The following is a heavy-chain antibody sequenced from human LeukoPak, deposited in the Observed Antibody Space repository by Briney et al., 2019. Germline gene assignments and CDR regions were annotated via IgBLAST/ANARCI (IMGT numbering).Heavy chain of an antibody. J-gene: IGHJ4*02. CDR1: GFTFSSYW. V-gene: IGHV3-7*04. Sequence: LVESGGGVVQPGRSLRLSCAASGFTFSSYWMNWVRQAPGKGLEWVANIKPDGSDEYYVDSVKGRFTISRDNAENSLYLQMNSLRAEDTAVYYCARGNFQYWAQGTLVTVSS. CDR3: ARGNFQY. CDR2: IKPDGSDE.